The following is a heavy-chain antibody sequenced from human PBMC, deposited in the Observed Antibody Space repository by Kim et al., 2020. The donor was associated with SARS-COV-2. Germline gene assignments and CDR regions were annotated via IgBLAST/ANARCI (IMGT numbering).Heavy chain of an antibody. D-gene: IGHD3-9*01. CDR3: ASGYYDILTGYYPDNSYYFDY. V-gene: IGHV1-69*13. Sequence: SVKVSCKASGGTFSSYAISWVRQAPGQGLEWMGGIIPIFGTANYAQKFQGRVTITADESTSTAYMELSSLRSEDTAVYYCASGYYDILTGYYPDNSYYFDYWGQGTLVTVSS. J-gene: IGHJ4*02. CDR1: GGTFSSYA. CDR2: IIPIFGTA.